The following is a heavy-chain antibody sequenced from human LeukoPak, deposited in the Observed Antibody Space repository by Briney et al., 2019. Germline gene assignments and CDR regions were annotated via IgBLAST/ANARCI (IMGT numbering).Heavy chain of an antibody. CDR2: ISSSSSYI. Sequence: PGGSLRLSCAASGFTFSSYSMNWVRQAPGKGLEWVSSISSSSSYIYYADSVKGRFTISRDNAKNSLYLQMNSLRAEDTAVYYCVRDRGGGAILYYFDYWGQGTLVTVSS. CDR1: GFTFSSYS. CDR3: VRDRGGGAILYYFDY. J-gene: IGHJ4*02. V-gene: IGHV3-21*01. D-gene: IGHD3-10*01.